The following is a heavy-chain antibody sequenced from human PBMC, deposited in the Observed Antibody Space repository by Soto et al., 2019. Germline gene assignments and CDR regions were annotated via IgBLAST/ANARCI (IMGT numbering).Heavy chain of an antibody. J-gene: IGHJ4*02. CDR1: GFTFSSYA. Sequence: GGSLRLSCAASGFTFSSYAMSWVRQAPGKGLEWVSAISGSGSSTYYADSVQGRFTISRDNSKNTLYLQMNSLGAEDTAVYYCARFMDNHYFDYRGRGTLVTVSS. V-gene: IGHV3-23*01. CDR2: ISGSGSST. CDR3: ARFMDNHYFDY. D-gene: IGHD3-3*01.